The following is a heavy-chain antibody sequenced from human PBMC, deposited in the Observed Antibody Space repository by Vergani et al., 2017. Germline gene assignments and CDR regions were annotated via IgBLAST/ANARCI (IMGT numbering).Heavy chain of an antibody. Sequence: VESGGGLVQPGGSLRLSCTVSGFTFSSNDFHWVRQTAGKGLEWVSSIGVDGDRYYSDSVKGRFTISRDNGQSYLYLDMDNLRVEDTAVYFCAKEVCGTDNGYGWNHLEVWGEGTSVTVSS. D-gene: IGHD4-17*01. V-gene: IGHV3-13*01. J-gene: IGHJ6*04. CDR3: AKEVCGTDNGYGWNHLEV. CDR2: IGVDGDR. CDR1: GFTFSSND.